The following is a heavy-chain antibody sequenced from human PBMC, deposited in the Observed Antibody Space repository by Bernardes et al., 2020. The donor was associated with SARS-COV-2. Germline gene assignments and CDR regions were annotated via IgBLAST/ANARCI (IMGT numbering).Heavy chain of an antibody. J-gene: IGHJ4*02. V-gene: IGHV3-48*03. CDR3: AREYTYGFDS. D-gene: IGHD5-18*01. Sequence: GGSLRLSCVASGFPLSSFVMNLVRQAPGKGLELVSYISTGGSTKYYADSVKGRFTISRDNAKNSLYLQMNSLRAEDTAVYYCAREYTYGFDSWGQGTLVTVSS. CDR1: GFPLSSFV. CDR2: ISTGGSTK.